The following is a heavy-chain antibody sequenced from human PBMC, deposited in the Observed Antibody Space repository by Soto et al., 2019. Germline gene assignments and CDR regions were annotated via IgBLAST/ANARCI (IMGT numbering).Heavy chain of an antibody. D-gene: IGHD5-12*01. CDR3: ARAIRGYVT. J-gene: IGHJ5*02. CDR2: INAGNGNT. V-gene: IGHV1-3*01. Sequence: QVQLVQSGAEVKKPGASVKVSCKASGITFSTYAIHWVRQAPGQRLEWMGWINAGNGNTRYSQKFQGRVTLTRATSATTAYMDLSSLRSEDTAIYYCARAIRGYVTWGQGTLVTVSS. CDR1: GITFSTYA.